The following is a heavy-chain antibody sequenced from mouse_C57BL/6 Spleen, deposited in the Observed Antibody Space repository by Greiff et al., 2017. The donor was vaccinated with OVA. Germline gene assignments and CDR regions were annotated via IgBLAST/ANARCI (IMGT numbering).Heavy chain of an antibody. D-gene: IGHD2-3*01. CDR3: ARAIRLLYAMDY. CDR1: GYTFTDYN. V-gene: IGHV1-18*01. J-gene: IGHJ4*01. Sequence: EVQLQQSGPELVKPGASVKIPCKASGYTFTDYNMDWVKQSHGKSIEWIGDINPNNGGTIYNQKFKGKATLTVDKSSSTAYMELRSLTSEDTAVYYCARAIRLLYAMDYWGQGTSVTVSS. CDR2: INPNNGGT.